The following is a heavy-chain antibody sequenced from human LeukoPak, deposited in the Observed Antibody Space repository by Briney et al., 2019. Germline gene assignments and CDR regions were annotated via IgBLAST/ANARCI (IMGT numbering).Heavy chain of an antibody. CDR3: ARDSITIFGVAPLGY. J-gene: IGHJ4*02. D-gene: IGHD3-3*01. Sequence: GGSLRLSCAASGFTVSSNYMSWVRQAPGKGLEWVANIKQDGSEKYYVDSVKGRFTISRDNAKNSLYLQMNSLRAEDTAVYYCARDSITIFGVAPLGYWGQGTLVTVSS. CDR1: GFTVSSNY. V-gene: IGHV3-7*01. CDR2: IKQDGSEK.